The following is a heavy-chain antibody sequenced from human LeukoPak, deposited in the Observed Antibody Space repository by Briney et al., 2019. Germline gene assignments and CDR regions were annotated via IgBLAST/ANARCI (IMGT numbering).Heavy chain of an antibody. V-gene: IGHV1-24*01. CDR3: ATDVCTNGLCFWFDP. CDR1: GYTLTELS. J-gene: IGHJ5*02. D-gene: IGHD2-8*01. CDR2: FDPEDGET. Sequence: ASVKVSCKVSGYTLTELSMHWVRQAPGKGLEWMGGFDPEDGETIYAQKFQGRVTMTEDTSTDTAYMELSSLRSEDTAVYYCATDVCTNGLCFWFDPWGQGTLVTVSS.